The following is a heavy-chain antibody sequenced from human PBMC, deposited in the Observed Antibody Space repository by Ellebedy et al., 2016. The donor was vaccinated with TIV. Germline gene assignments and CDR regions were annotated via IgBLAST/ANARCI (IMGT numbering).Heavy chain of an antibody. J-gene: IGHJ4*02. Sequence: SQTLSLTXXIPGDSVSRKSAACNWIRQSPSRGLEWLGRTYYRSKWYNDYAVSVKSRITINPETSKNQFSLHLNSVTPEDTAVYYCARDHYYGSGSQNFDYWGQGTLVTVSS. D-gene: IGHD3-10*01. CDR1: GDSVSRKSAA. CDR2: TYYRSKWYN. CDR3: ARDHYYGSGSQNFDY. V-gene: IGHV6-1*01.